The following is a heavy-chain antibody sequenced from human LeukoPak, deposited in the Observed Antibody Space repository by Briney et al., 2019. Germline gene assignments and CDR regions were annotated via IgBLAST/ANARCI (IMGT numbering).Heavy chain of an antibody. Sequence: GGSLRLSCAASGFTFSSYSMNWVRQAPGKGLEWVSYISSSSSTIYYADSVKGRFTISRDNAKNSLYLQMNSLRAEDTAVYYCARTSYCGGDCYKYYFDYWGQGTLVTASS. CDR3: ARTSYCGGDCYKYYFDY. CDR2: ISSSSSTI. V-gene: IGHV3-48*01. CDR1: GFTFSSYS. D-gene: IGHD2-21*02. J-gene: IGHJ4*02.